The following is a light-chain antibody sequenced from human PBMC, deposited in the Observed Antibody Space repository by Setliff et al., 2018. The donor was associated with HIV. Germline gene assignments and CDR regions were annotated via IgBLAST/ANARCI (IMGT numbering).Light chain of an antibody. CDR2: EVS. Sequence: QSVLTQPASVSGSPGQSITISCTGTSSDVGSYNLVSWYQQHPDKAPKVMIYEVSKRPSGVSNRFSGSKSGNTASLTISGLQAEDEADYYCCSYGSSDTFVFGTGTKVTVL. CDR1: SSDVGSYNL. J-gene: IGLJ1*01. V-gene: IGLV2-23*02. CDR3: CSYGSSDTFV.